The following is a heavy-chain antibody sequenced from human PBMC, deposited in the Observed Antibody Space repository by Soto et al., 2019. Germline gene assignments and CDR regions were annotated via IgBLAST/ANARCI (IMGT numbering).Heavy chain of an antibody. CDR3: ARSSHYYDSSGYYYRFDP. D-gene: IGHD3-22*01. Sequence: QVQLVESGGGVVQPGRSLRLSCAASGFTFSPYTMHWVRQTPGKGLEWVAVISYDGSDKYYAGSVRGRFTISRDNSKNTLFLQMNSLRAEDTALYYCARSSHYYDSSGYYYRFDPWGQGTLVTVSS. V-gene: IGHV3-30-3*01. J-gene: IGHJ5*02. CDR2: ISYDGSDK. CDR1: GFTFSPYT.